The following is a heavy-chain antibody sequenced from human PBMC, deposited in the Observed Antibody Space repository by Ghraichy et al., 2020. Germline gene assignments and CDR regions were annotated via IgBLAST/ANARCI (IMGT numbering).Heavy chain of an antibody. CDR1: GFSFSAYT. Sequence: GGSLRLSCAASGFSFSAYTMSWVRQAPGKGLEWVSYISGGNSSIIYYADSVKGRFTISRDNAKNSLYLQMSSLRAEDTAVYYCARVPLGSSGSLWGQGTLVTVSS. CDR2: ISGGNSSII. V-gene: IGHV3-48*01. D-gene: IGHD6-19*01. J-gene: IGHJ4*02. CDR3: ARVPLGSSGSL.